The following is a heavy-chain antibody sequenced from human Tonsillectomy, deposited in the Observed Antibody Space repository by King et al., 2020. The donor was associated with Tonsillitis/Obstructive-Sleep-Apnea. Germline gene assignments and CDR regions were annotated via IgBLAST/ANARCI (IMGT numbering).Heavy chain of an antibody. CDR1: GFTFDDYG. Sequence: VQLVESGGGVVRPGGSLRLSCAASGFTFDDYGMSLVRQAPGKGLEWVSGINWNGGSTGYADSVKGRFTISRDNAKNSLYLQINSLRAEDTALYYCARVSYCSSTSCYEFGYYYYYMDVWGKGTTVTVSS. J-gene: IGHJ6*03. D-gene: IGHD2-2*01. V-gene: IGHV3-20*04. CDR2: INWNGGST. CDR3: ARVSYCSSTSCYEFGYYYYYMDV.